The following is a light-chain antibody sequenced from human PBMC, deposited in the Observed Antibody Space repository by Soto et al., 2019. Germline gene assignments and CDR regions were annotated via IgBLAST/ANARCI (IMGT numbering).Light chain of an antibody. V-gene: IGLV2-23*01. CDR2: EGS. J-gene: IGLJ3*02. CDR3: CSYAGSNTWV. Sequence: QSALTQPASVSGSPGQSITISCTGTSSDVGSYNLVSWYQQHPGKAPKFMIYEGSKRPPGVSNRFSGSKSGNTASLTISGLQVDDEADYYCCSYAGSNTWVFGGGTKLTVL. CDR1: SSDVGSYNL.